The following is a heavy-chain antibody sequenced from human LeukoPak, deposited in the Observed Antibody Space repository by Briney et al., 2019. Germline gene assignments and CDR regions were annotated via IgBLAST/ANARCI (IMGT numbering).Heavy chain of an antibody. D-gene: IGHD3-10*01. CDR2: IYYSGST. Sequence: SETLPLTCTVSGGSISSGSYYWSWIRQPAGKGLEWIGYIYYSGSTNYNPSLKSRVTISVDTSKNQLPLKLSSVTAADTAVYYCARDGFGELSNWFDPWGQGTLVTVSS. CDR1: GGSISSGSYY. J-gene: IGHJ5*02. V-gene: IGHV4-61*10. CDR3: ARDGFGELSNWFDP.